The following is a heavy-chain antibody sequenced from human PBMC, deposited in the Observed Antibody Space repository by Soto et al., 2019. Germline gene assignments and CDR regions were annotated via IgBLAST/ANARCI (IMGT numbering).Heavy chain of an antibody. V-gene: IGHV1-18*01. CDR3: ARDDGPWDTVATIVY. J-gene: IGHJ4*02. D-gene: IGHD5-12*01. Sequence: QVQLVQSGPEVRKPGASVKVSCKPSGYSFTMYGISWVRQAPGQGLEWMGWISAYSGNTKYAQNCQGRVTMTTDPSTTTAYMELRSLRSTDTAIYYCARDDGPWDTVATIVYWGQGTPVTVSS. CDR1: GYSFTMYG. CDR2: ISAYSGNT.